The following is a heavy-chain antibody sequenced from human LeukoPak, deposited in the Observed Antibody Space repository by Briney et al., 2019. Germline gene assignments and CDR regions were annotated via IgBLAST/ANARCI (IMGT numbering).Heavy chain of an antibody. CDR2: INWNGGST. CDR3: ARAPSDYYDSSGYRALFDY. Sequence: GGSLRLSCAASGFTFDDYGMSWVRQAPGKGLEWVSGINWNGGSTGYADSVKGRFTISRDNAKNSLYLQMNSLRAEDTALSYCARAPSDYYDSSGYRALFDYWGEGTLVTVSS. V-gene: IGHV3-20*04. J-gene: IGHJ4*02. CDR1: GFTFDDYG. D-gene: IGHD3-22*01.